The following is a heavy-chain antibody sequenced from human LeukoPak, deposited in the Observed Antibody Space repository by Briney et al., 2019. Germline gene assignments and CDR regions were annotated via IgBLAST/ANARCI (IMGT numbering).Heavy chain of an antibody. CDR3: ARNESVVVAGRPKYNWFDP. V-gene: IGHV4-39*01. J-gene: IGHJ5*02. D-gene: IGHD2-15*01. CDR1: GGSITSTSSY. CDR2: VYYSGST. Sequence: PSETLSLTCTVSGGSITSTSSYWGWIRQPPGKGLEWIGSVYYSGSTSYSPSLKSRVTISVDTSRNQFSLKLSSVTAADTAVYFCARNESVVVAGRPKYNWFDPWGQGTLVTVSS.